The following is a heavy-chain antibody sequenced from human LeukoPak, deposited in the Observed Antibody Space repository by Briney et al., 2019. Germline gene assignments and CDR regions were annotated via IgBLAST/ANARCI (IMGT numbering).Heavy chain of an antibody. CDR1: GYTFTSYD. CDR3: ARGLGGYCSSISCYNWFDP. J-gene: IGHJ5*02. V-gene: IGHV1-8*01. CDR2: MNPNSGNT. D-gene: IGHD2-2*01. Sequence: GASVKVSCTASGYTFTSYDINWVRQATGQGLEWMGWMNPNSGNTGYAQKFQGRVTMTRNTSISTAYMELSSLRSEDTAVYYCARGLGGYCSSISCYNWFDPWGQGTLVTVSS.